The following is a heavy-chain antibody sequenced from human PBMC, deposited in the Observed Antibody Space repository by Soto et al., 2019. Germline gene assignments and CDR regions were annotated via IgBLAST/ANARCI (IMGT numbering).Heavy chain of an antibody. V-gene: IGHV2-5*02. Sequence: LGYPTQSLRLDCTPSWFPPRPRREGVGRIRWPPGKALEWLAVIYWDDDYRYSLSLKSRLTVTKDTSKNQVVLTMTNMDPVDTATYYCAHRGEYSYGFFDYWGQGALVTVSS. CDR2: IYWDDDY. CDR3: AHRGEYSYGFFDY. D-gene: IGHD5-18*01. J-gene: IGHJ4*02. CDR1: WFPPRPRREG.